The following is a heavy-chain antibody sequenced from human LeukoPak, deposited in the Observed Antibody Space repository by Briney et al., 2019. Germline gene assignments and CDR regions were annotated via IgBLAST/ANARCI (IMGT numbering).Heavy chain of an antibody. CDR3: ARDQGSYYGVDV. CDR1: GGSISTYY. CDR2: MYTSGTT. V-gene: IGHV4-4*07. Sequence: SETLSLTGTVSGGSISTYYWSWIRQPAGKGLEWIGRMYTSGTTKYNPSLKSRVTMSVDTSNNQFSLKVSSVTAADTAVYYCARDQGSYYGVDVWGQGTTVTVSS. J-gene: IGHJ6*02.